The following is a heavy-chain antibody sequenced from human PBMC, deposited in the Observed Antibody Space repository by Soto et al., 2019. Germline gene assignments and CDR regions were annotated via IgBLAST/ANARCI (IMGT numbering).Heavy chain of an antibody. J-gene: IGHJ5*02. CDR1: GFTFSSYG. CDR3: AKDNCISTSCYRLYNWFDP. D-gene: IGHD2-2*01. CDR2: IAYDGINK. Sequence: PGGSLRLSCVASGFTFSSYGMHWVRQAPGKGLEWVAVIAYDGINKYYADSVKGRFTISRDNSKNTLYLQMNSLRAEDTAVYFCAKDNCISTSCYRLYNWFDPWGQGTLVTVSS. V-gene: IGHV3-30*18.